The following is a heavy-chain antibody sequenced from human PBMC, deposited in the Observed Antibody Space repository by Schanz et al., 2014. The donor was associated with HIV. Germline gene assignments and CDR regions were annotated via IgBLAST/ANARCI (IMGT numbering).Heavy chain of an antibody. CDR1: GFTFSAYS. V-gene: IGHV3-23*04. Sequence: EVQLVESGGGLVKPGESLRLACAASGFTFSAYSMKWVRQAPGKGLEWVASISGGGGNTYYADSVKGRFIISRDISKRTVYLQMNSLRSEDTAVYYCARAGLHDYGDSGLDYWGQGTLVTVSS. CDR2: ISGGGGNT. CDR3: ARAGLHDYGDSGLDY. J-gene: IGHJ4*02. D-gene: IGHD4-17*01.